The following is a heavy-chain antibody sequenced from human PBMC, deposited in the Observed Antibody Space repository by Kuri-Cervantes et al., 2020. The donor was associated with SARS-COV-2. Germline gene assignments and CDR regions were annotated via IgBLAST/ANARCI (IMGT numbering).Heavy chain of an antibody. J-gene: IGHJ4*02. CDR3: VVGFFSSRKWDY. D-gene: IGHD2-15*01. V-gene: IGHV1-46*01. CDR2: INPSGSGT. CDR1: GYSFSDHY. Sequence: ASVKVPCKAFGYSFSDHYMYWVRQAPGQGLEWMGIINPSGSGTRYPQSFQGRVSMTRDTSTSTVYMELSSLTSEDTAVYYCVVGFFSSRKWDYWGQGTLVTVSS.